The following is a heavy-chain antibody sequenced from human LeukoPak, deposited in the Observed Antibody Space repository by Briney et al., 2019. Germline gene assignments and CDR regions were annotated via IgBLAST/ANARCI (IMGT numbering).Heavy chain of an antibody. V-gene: IGHV3-23*01. Sequence: GGSLRLSCAASGFTFSSYAMSWVRQAPGKGLEWVSAISGSGGSTYYADSVKGRFTISGDNSKNTLYLQMNSLRAEDTAVYYCAKDMDIVVVAWFDPWGQGTLVTVSS. CDR3: AKDMDIVVVAWFDP. CDR1: GFTFSSYA. D-gene: IGHD2-15*01. CDR2: ISGSGGST. J-gene: IGHJ5*02.